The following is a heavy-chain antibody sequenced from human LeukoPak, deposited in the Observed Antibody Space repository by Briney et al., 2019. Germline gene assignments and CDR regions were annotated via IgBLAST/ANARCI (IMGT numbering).Heavy chain of an antibody. V-gene: IGHV1-69-2*01. CDR3: ATSTVGASVIFDY. D-gene: IGHD1-26*01. Sequence: ASVKISCKVAGYTFTDYYMHWVQQAPGKGLEWMGLVDPEDGETIYAEKFQGRVTITADTSTDTAYMELSSLRSEDTAVYYCATSTVGASVIFDYWGQGTLVTVSS. CDR1: GYTFTDYY. CDR2: VDPEDGET. J-gene: IGHJ4*02.